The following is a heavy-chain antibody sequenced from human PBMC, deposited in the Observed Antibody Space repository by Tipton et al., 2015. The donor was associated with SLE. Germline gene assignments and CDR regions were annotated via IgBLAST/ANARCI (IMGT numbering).Heavy chain of an antibody. Sequence: GSLRLSCAASGFTFSNYVMTWVRQAPGKGLEWVSAITSSGGSTYHADSVKGRFTISRDNSKNTLYLQMNSLRAEDTAVYYCARGLDCSSTSCYMYYYYYGMDVWGQGTTVTVSS. CDR3: ARGLDCSSTSCYMYYYYYGMDV. J-gene: IGHJ6*02. D-gene: IGHD2-2*02. V-gene: IGHV3-23*01. CDR2: ITSSGGST. CDR1: GFTFSNYV.